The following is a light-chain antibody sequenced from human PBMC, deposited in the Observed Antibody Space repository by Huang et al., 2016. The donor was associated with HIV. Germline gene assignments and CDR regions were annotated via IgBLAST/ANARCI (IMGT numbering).Light chain of an antibody. Sequence: IQLTQSPSTLSASVGDRVTITCRATQSIRDWLAWYQQKPGKSPNLLIYKASDLEDVVPSRFSGSASGTDFTLTISSLQPDDSATYYCQQYGTYSSWTFGQGTRVEIK. CDR3: QQYGTYSSWT. J-gene: IGKJ1*01. CDR1: QSIRDW. V-gene: IGKV1-5*03. CDR2: KAS.